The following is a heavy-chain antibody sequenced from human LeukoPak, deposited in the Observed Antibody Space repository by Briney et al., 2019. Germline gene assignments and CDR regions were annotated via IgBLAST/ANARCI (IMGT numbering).Heavy chain of an antibody. CDR3: ARQANDYGGNSGAFDI. J-gene: IGHJ3*02. Sequence: GESLKISCKGSGYSFTSYWIGWVRQMPGKGLEWMGIIYPDDSDTRYSPSFQGQVTISADKSISTAYLQWSSLKASDTAMYYCARQANDYGGNSGAFDIWGQGTMVTVSS. V-gene: IGHV5-51*01. D-gene: IGHD4-23*01. CDR2: IYPDDSDT. CDR1: GYSFTSYW.